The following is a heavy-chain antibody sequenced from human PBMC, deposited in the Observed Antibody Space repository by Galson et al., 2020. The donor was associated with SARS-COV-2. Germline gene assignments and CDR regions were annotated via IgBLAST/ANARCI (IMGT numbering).Heavy chain of an antibody. D-gene: IGHD3-3*01. CDR1: GFTFSSYA. CDR2: ISYDGSNK. CDR3: ARDGIYHFWSGIDY. V-gene: IGHV3-30*04. Sequence: GGSLRLSCAASGFTFSSYAMHWVRQAPGKGLEWVAVISYDGSNKYYADSVKGRFTISRDNSKNTLYVQMNSLRAEDTAVYYCARDGIYHFWSGIDYWGQGTLVTVSS. J-gene: IGHJ4*02.